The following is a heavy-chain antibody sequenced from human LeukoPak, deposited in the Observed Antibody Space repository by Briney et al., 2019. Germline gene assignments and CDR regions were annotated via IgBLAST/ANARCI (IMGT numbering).Heavy chain of an antibody. CDR2: ITVNGGTT. CDR1: GLSIGNYA. Sequence: GGSLRLSCVGCGLSIGNYAMTWVRQAPGKGLEWVSSITVNGGTTRYADSVRGRFTVSRDNSRKTVFLQMDSLRAEDTAVYYCARDGPDSYYFDYWGQGTLVTVSS. CDR3: ARDGPDSYYFDY. V-gene: IGHV3-23*01. J-gene: IGHJ4*02. D-gene: IGHD2-21*02.